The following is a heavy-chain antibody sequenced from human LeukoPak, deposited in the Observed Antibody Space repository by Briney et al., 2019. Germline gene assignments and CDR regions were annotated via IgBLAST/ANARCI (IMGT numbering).Heavy chain of an antibody. CDR1: GFTFRYYW. J-gene: IGHJ3*02. Sequence: PGGSLRLSCAASGFTFRYYWMHWVRQAPTKGLVWVSRIGSDGSSTNYADSVKGRFTISRDNTKSTVYLQMNSLRAEDTAVYYCARVSGGAFDIWGQGTLVTVSS. CDR3: ARVSGGAFDI. V-gene: IGHV3-74*01. D-gene: IGHD2-15*01. CDR2: IGSDGSST.